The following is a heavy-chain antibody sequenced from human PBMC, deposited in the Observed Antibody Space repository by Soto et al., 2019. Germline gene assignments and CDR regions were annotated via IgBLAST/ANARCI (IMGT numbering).Heavy chain of an antibody. D-gene: IGHD3-22*01. Sequence: EVQLVESGGGLVKPGGSLRLSCAASGFTFSSYSMNWVRQAPGKGLEWVSSISSSSSYIYYADSVKGRFTISRDNAKNSRYLQMNSLRAEDTAVYYCASHPRDNSGYWYYFDYWGQGTLVTVSS. V-gene: IGHV3-21*01. J-gene: IGHJ4*02. CDR1: GFTFSSYS. CDR2: ISSSSSYI. CDR3: ASHPRDNSGYWYYFDY.